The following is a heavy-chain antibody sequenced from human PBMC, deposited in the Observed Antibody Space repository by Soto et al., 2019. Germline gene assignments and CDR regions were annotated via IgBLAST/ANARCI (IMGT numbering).Heavy chain of an antibody. CDR2: IYASGSP. V-gene: IGHV4-59*01. Sequence: QVQLQESGPGQVKPSETLSLTCTISGGSISVYYWSWVRQPPGHELEWIGYIYASGSPYYNPSLRSRVTISADTSKNQISLKLTSPTAEDTAVDYCARGVGSSPPRYWGRGTLVTVSS. CDR1: GGSISVYY. J-gene: IGHJ4*02. CDR3: ARGVGSSPPRY. D-gene: IGHD1-26*01.